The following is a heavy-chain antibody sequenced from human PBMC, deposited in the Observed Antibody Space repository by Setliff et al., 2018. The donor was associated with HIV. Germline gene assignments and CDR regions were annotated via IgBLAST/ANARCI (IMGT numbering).Heavy chain of an antibody. Sequence: SETLSLTCTVSGDSISNYYWSWIRQPPGKGLEWIGYIHYSGSTNYNPSLKSRVTISVDTSKNQFSLRLSSVTAADTAVYYCATHVLQFLEWLSHFDYWGQGTLVTVSS. V-gene: IGHV4-59*01. J-gene: IGHJ4*02. CDR1: GDSISNYY. D-gene: IGHD3-3*01. CDR3: ATHVLQFLEWLSHFDY. CDR2: IHYSGST.